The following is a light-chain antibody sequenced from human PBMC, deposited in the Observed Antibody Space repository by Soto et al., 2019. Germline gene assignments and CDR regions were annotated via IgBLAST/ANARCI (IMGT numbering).Light chain of an antibody. V-gene: IGLV4-69*01. CDR3: QTWGTGMI. J-gene: IGLJ2*01. CDR1: SGHSSYD. Sequence: QLVLTQSPSASASLGASVKLTCTLSSGHSSYDIAWHQQQPEKGPRYLMKLNSDGSHNKGDGIPDRFSGSSSGAERYLTISSLQSEDEADYYCQTWGTGMIFGGGTKLTVL. CDR2: LNSDGSH.